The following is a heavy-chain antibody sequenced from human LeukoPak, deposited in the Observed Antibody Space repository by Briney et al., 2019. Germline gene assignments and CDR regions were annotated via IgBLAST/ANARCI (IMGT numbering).Heavy chain of an antibody. D-gene: IGHD6-13*01. CDR1: GGSISSYY. V-gene: IGHV4-39*01. J-gene: IGHJ4*02. CDR3: AGAAGPDY. Sequence: PSETLSLTCTVSGGSISSYYWGWIRQPPGKGLEWIGSIYYSGSTYYNPSLKSRVTISVDTSKNQFSLKLSSVTAADTAVYYCAGAAGPDYWGQGTLVTVSS. CDR2: IYYSGST.